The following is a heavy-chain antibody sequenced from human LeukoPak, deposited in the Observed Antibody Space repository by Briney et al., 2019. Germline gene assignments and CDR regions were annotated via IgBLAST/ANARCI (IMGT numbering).Heavy chain of an antibody. CDR2: SVSGHKT. CDR3: VKDLVGYDSSGYRDY. CDR1: GFTFRSYS. J-gene: IGHJ4*02. D-gene: IGHD3-22*01. V-gene: IGHV3-23*01. Sequence: GGSLRLSCAASGFTFRSYSMSWVRQAPGKGLEWVSGSVSGHKTYHADSVKGRFTISRDNSKNMVYLQMNSLRAEDTAVYYCVKDLVGYDSSGYRDYWGQGTLVTVSS.